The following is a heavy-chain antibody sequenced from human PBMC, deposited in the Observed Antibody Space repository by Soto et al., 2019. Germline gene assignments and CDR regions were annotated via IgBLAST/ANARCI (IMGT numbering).Heavy chain of an antibody. J-gene: IGHJ4*02. CDR1: GGTFSSYT. Sequence: GTSVKVSCKASGGTFSSYTISWVRQAPGQGLEWMGRIIPILGIANYAQKFQGRVTITADNSKNMLYLQMNSLRAEDTAVYYCARDGVGATVFFGFFDYWGQGALVTVSS. V-gene: IGHV1-69*04. CDR2: IIPILGIA. CDR3: ARDGVGATVFFGFFDY. D-gene: IGHD1-26*01.